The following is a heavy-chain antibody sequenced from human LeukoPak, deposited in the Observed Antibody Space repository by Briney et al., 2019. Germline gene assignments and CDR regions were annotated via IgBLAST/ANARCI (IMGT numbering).Heavy chain of an antibody. Sequence: GGSLRLSCAASGFTFSSYSMNWVRQAPGKGLEWVSSISSSSSYIYYADSVKGRFTISRDNAKNSLYLQMNSLRAEDTAAYYCARDSAIAARPGDYWGQGTLVTVSS. J-gene: IGHJ4*02. CDR1: GFTFSSYS. CDR2: ISSSSSYI. D-gene: IGHD6-6*01. CDR3: ARDSAIAARPGDY. V-gene: IGHV3-21*01.